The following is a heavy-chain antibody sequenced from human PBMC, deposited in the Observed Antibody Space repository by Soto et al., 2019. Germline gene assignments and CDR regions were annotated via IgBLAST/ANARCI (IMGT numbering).Heavy chain of an antibody. Sequence: ASVKVSCKASGYTFTSYAMHWVRQAPGQRLEWMGWINAGNGNTKYSQKFQGRVTITRDTSASTAYMELSSLRSEDTAVYYCASIMVRGDFGGYYYYGMDVWGQGTTVTVSS. CDR3: ASIMVRGDFGGYYYYGMDV. CDR1: GYTFTSYA. J-gene: IGHJ6*02. V-gene: IGHV1-3*01. D-gene: IGHD3-10*01. CDR2: INAGNGNT.